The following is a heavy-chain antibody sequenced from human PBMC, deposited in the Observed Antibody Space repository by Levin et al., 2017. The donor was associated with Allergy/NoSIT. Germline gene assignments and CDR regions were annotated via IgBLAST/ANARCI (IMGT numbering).Heavy chain of an antibody. J-gene: IGHJ3*02. CDR2: ISYDGSNK. D-gene: IGHD6-19*01. CDR1: GFTFSSYA. V-gene: IGHV3-30-3*01. CDR3: ARDGSSGWYGVAFDI. Sequence: GGSLRLSCAASGFTFSSYAMHWVRQAPGKGLEWVAVISYDGSNKYYADSVKGRFTISRDNSKNTLYLQMNSLRAEDTAVYYCARDGSSGWYGVAFDIWGQGTMVTVSS.